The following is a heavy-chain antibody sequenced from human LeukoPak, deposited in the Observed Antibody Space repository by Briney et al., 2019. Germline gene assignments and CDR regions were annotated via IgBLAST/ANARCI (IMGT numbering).Heavy chain of an antibody. CDR3: AKDFSYCSGGSCYEDNWFDP. Sequence: GRSLRPSCAASGFTFSSYGMHWVRQAPGKGLEWVAVISYDGSNKYYADSVKGRFTISRDNSKNTLYLQMNSLRAEDTAVYYCAKDFSYCSGGSCYEDNWFDPWGQGTLVTVSS. CDR2: ISYDGSNK. J-gene: IGHJ5*02. V-gene: IGHV3-30*18. CDR1: GFTFSSYG. D-gene: IGHD2-15*01.